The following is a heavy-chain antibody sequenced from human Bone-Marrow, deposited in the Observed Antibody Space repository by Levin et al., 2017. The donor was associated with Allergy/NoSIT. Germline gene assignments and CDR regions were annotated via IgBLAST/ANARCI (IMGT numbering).Heavy chain of an antibody. V-gene: IGHV3-33*01. CDR3: ARVKCGNSNCYELFCNAMDV. D-gene: IGHD4-23*01. J-gene: IGHJ6*02. CDR2: VWHDGTKQ. Sequence: GGSLRLSCEASGFRFTDYAIHWVRQTPRKGLDWVSVVWHDGTKQFYADAVRGRFTISRDTSRNTVYLQMSSLSVEDTGLYYCARVKCGNSNCYELFCNAMDVWGQGTTVIVSS. CDR1: GFRFTDYA.